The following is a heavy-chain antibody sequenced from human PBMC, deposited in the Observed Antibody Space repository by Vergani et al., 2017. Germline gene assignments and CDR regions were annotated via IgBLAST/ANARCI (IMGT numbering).Heavy chain of an antibody. J-gene: IGHJ3*01. Sequence: QITLKESGPTLVKPTQTLTLTCTFSGFSLSTNGGAVGWIRQPPGKALEWLALIYWNDDKRYRPSLKSRLTITKDTSKKQVVLTMTNMDPVDTATYYCVHRLGYFDWDGAFDVWGPGTMVTVSS. CDR3: VHRLGYFDWDGAFDV. D-gene: IGHD3-9*01. CDR1: GFSLSTNGGA. CDR2: IYWNDDK. V-gene: IGHV2-5*01.